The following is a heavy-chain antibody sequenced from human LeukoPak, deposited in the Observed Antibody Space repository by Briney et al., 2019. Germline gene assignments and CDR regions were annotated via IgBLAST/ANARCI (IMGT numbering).Heavy chain of an antibody. V-gene: IGHV3-48*02. J-gene: IGHJ4*02. CDR1: GFTFSSYA. D-gene: IGHD4-17*01. CDR2: ISSSSKTI. CDR3: ARDYGSHGEYFDY. Sequence: GGSLRLSCAASGFTFSSYAMHWVRQAPGKGLEWISYISSSSKTIYYADSVKGRFTISRDNAKNSLSLQMNSLRDEDAAVYYCARDYGSHGEYFDYWGQGTLVTVSS.